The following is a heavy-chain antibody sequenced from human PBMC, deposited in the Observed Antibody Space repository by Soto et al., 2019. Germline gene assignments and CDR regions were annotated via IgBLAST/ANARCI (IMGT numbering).Heavy chain of an antibody. V-gene: IGHV4-4*02. Sequence: QVQLQESGPGLMKPSGTLSLTCTVSSGSITSSNWWCWVRQPPGKGLEWIGEVSHSGYSHPFASLKSRVTISIDKSRNQFSLRLTSVTAADTAVYYCARNRYDGYDFDSWGQGTLVAVSS. CDR3: ARNRYDGYDFDS. D-gene: IGHD5-12*01. CDR1: SGSITSSNW. CDR2: VSHSGYS. J-gene: IGHJ4*02.